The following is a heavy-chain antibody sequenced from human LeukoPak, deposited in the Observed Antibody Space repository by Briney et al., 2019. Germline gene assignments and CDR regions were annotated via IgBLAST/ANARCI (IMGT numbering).Heavy chain of an antibody. J-gene: IGHJ4*02. CDR2: ISSNSIYV. D-gene: IGHD1-14*01. V-gene: IGHV3-21*01. CDR3: ARDQVDRIWYFDY. Sequence: GSLRLSCAASGFTFSSYSMNWVRPAPGKGLEWVSSISSNSIYVFYADSMKGRFTISRDNAKNSLSLQMNSLRAEDTAVYYCARDQVDRIWYFDYWGQGTLVTVSS. CDR1: GFTFSSYS.